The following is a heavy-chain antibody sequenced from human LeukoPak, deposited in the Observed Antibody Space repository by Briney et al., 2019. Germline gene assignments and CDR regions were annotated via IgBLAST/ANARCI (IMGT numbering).Heavy chain of an antibody. V-gene: IGHV3-23*01. Sequence: GGSLRHSCAASGFTFSSYAMSWVRQAPGKGLEWVSAISGSGGSTYYADSVKGRFTISRDNSKNTLYLQMNSLRAEDTAVYYCAGWSVVVPARPEAFDIWGQGTMVTVSS. J-gene: IGHJ3*02. D-gene: IGHD2-2*01. CDR3: AGWSVVVPARPEAFDI. CDR1: GFTFSSYA. CDR2: ISGSGGST.